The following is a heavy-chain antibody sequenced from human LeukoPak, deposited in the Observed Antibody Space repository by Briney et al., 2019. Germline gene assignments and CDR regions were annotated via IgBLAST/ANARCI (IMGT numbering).Heavy chain of an antibody. D-gene: IGHD3-9*01. CDR3: AKLVENYDILTGYYNYFDY. CDR1: GFPFSSYG. CDR2: ITGSSRST. J-gene: IGHJ4*02. Sequence: PGGSLRLSCAASGFPFSSYGMSWVRQAPGKGLEWVSAITGSSRSTYYADSVKGRFTISRDNSKNTLYLQMNSLRAEDTAVYYCAKLVENYDILTGYYNYFDYWGQGTLVTVSS. V-gene: IGHV3-23*01.